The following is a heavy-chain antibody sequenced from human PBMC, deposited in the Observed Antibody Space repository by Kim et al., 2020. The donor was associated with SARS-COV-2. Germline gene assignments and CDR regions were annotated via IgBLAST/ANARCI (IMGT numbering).Heavy chain of an antibody. Sequence: YAQKLQGRVTMTTDTSTSTAYMELRSLRSDDTAVYYCAISGGRKRGYFDYWGQGTLVTVSS. CDR3: AISGGRKRGYFDY. J-gene: IGHJ4*02. D-gene: IGHD2-15*01. V-gene: IGHV1-18*01.